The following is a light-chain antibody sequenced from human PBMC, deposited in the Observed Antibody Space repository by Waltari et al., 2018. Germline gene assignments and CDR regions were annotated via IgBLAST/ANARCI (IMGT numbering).Light chain of an antibody. V-gene: IGLV7-46*01. Sequence: QGVVTQEPPLTVFPGGTGTLPCGSRSGTGTRGPFPYWFQQKPGQAPRTLIYETNKKHPWTPARFSGSLLGGRAALTLSGAQPEDEADYYCLLSYSDTRRFGGGTTLTVL. CDR1: SGTGTRGPF. CDR2: ETN. J-gene: IGLJ3*02. CDR3: LLSYSDTRR.